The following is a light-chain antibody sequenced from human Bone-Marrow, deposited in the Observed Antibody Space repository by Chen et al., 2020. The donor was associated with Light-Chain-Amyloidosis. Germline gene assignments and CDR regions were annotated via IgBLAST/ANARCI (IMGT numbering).Light chain of an antibody. CDR1: QSVSSN. V-gene: IGKV3-15*01. CDR2: GAS. J-gene: IGKJ1*01. CDR3: QQYNNWPWT. Sequence: ERVMTQSPATRSVSPGERATLSRRASQSVSSNLAWYQQKPGQAPRLLIYGASTRATGIPARFSGSGSGTEFTLTISSLQSEDFAVYYCQQYNNWPWTFGQGTKVEIK.